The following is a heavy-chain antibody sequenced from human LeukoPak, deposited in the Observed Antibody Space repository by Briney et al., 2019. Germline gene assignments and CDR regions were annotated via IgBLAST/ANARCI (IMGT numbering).Heavy chain of an antibody. V-gene: IGHV3-21*01. CDR3: AKDRASYSSSRFDP. CDR2: ISSSSSYI. Sequence: GGSLRLSCAASGFTFSSYSMNWVRQAPGKGLEWVSSISSSSSYIYYADSVKGRFTISRDNAKNSLYLQMNSLRAEDTAVYYCAKDRASYSSSRFDPWGQGTLVTVSS. CDR1: GFTFSSYS. J-gene: IGHJ5*02. D-gene: IGHD6-13*01.